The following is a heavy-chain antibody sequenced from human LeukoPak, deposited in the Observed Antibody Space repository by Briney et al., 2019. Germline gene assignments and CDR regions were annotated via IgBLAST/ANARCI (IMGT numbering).Heavy chain of an antibody. D-gene: IGHD5-24*01. CDR1: GFTFSSYA. CDR2: ISYDGSNK. V-gene: IGHV3-30*04. Sequence: PGRSLRLSCAASGFTFSSYAMHWVRQAPGKGLEWVAVISYDGSNKYYADSVKGRFTISRDNSKNTLYLQMNSLRADDTAVYYCAKSGYNRFDYWGQGTLVTVST. J-gene: IGHJ4*02. CDR3: AKSGYNRFDY.